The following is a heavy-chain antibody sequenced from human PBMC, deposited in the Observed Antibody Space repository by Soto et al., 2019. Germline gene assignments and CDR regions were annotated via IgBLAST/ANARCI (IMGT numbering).Heavy chain of an antibody. CDR3: AREGYSSSWPPDY. D-gene: IGHD6-13*01. J-gene: IGHJ4*02. CDR2: ISYDGYNR. V-gene: IGHV3-30-3*01. CDR1: GFTFSSYA. Sequence: GGSLRLSCAASGFTFSSYAMHWVRQAPGKGLEWVAVISYDGYNRYYADSVKGRFTISRDNSKHTLYLQMNSLRLEDTAVYYCAREGYSSSWPPDYWGQGTLVTVSS.